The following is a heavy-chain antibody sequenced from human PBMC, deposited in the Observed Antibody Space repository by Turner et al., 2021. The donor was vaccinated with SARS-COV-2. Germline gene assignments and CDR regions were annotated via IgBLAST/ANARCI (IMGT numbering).Heavy chain of an antibody. J-gene: IGHJ3*02. D-gene: IGHD3-22*01. V-gene: IGHV3-21*01. Sequence: EVQLVGSGVGLVKPGGSLILSCAASGFTFGGYNMNWVRQASGKGLEWVSDISRSSIYIYYADSVKGRFTNSRDNPKNSLNLQMNSLRAEDTAGYYCAREKQYYYDSSGYDSDAFDMWGQGTTVTVSS. CDR3: AREKQYYYDSSGYDSDAFDM. CDR1: GFTFGGYN. CDR2: ISRSSIYI.